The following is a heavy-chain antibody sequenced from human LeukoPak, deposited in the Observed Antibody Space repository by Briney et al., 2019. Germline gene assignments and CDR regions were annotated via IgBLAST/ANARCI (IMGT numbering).Heavy chain of an antibody. V-gene: IGHV3-48*03. CDR2: ISSSGSTI. Sequence: GGSLSLSCAASGFTFSSYEMNWVRQAPGKGLEWVSYISSSGSTIYYADSVKGRFTISRDSAKNSLYLQMNSLRAEDTAVYYCARVQYAFDIWGQGPMPTLSS. CDR3: ARVQYAFDI. J-gene: IGHJ3*02. D-gene: IGHD4-11*01. CDR1: GFTFSSYE.